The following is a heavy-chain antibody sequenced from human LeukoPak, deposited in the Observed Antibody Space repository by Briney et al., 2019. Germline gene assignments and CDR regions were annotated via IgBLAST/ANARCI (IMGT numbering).Heavy chain of an antibody. CDR1: GGSFSGYY. CDR3: ARGRYDFWSGYYAYYFDY. D-gene: IGHD3-3*01. J-gene: IGHJ4*02. Sequence: PSETLSLTCAVYGGSFSGYYWSWIRQPPGKGLEWIGEINHSGSTNYNPSLKSRVTISVDTSKNQFSLKLSSVTAADTAVYYCARGRYDFWSGYYAYYFDYWGQGTLVTVSS. V-gene: IGHV4-34*01. CDR2: INHSGST.